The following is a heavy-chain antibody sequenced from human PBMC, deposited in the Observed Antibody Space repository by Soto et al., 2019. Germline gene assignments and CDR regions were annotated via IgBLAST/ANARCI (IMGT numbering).Heavy chain of an antibody. CDR2: IHYTGST. Sequence: PSETLSLTCSVSGYSIRTSDDNWSWIRQPPGKGLEWIGYIHYTGSTYHNPSLKSRVTMSIDRSKNQFSLRLKSVAATDTAVYFCARASGGSWSGYRLFDFWGQATLVTVSS. D-gene: IGHD3-3*01. CDR1: GYSIRTSDDN. CDR3: ARASGGSWSGYRLFDF. J-gene: IGHJ4*02. V-gene: IGHV4-30-4*01.